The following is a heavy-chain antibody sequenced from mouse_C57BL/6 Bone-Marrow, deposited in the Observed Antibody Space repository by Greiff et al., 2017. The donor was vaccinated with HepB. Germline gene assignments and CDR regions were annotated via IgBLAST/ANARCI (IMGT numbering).Heavy chain of an antibody. Sequence: VKLKESGPELVKPGASVKISCKASGYAFSSSWMNWVKQRPGKGLVWIGRIYPGDGDTNYNGKFKGKATLTADKSSSTAYMQLSSLTSEDSAVYFCARWPYSNYAMDYWGQGTSVTVSS. D-gene: IGHD2-5*01. CDR3: ARWPYSNYAMDY. CDR1: GYAFSSSW. V-gene: IGHV1-82*01. CDR2: IYPGDGDT. J-gene: IGHJ4*01.